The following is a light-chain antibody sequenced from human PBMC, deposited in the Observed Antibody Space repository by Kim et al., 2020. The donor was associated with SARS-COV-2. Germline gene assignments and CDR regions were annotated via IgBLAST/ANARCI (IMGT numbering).Light chain of an antibody. J-gene: IGKJ1*01. CDR2: GAS. CDR3: QKYDSAPWT. CDR1: KVINNY. V-gene: IGKV1-27*01. Sequence: AYVGNRVTFTCRASKVINNYLAWYQQKPGKAPTVLIYGASTLHSGVPSRFSGSGSGTDFTLTISSLQPEDVGTYYGQKYDSAPWTFGHGTKVDIK.